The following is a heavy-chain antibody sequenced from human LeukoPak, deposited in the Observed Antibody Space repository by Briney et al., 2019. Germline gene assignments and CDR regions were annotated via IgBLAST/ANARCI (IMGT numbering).Heavy chain of an antibody. CDR1: GYRFTSYW. V-gene: IGHV5-51*01. Sequence: GESLKISCKGSGYRFTSYWFGWVRQMPGKGPEWMGIIYPGDSDTRYSPSFQGQVTISAARSIRTAYLQWGSLKASDTAMYYCASRRYFDWLSLDAFDIWGQGTMVTVSS. J-gene: IGHJ3*02. D-gene: IGHD3-9*01. CDR2: IYPGDSDT. CDR3: ASRRYFDWLSLDAFDI.